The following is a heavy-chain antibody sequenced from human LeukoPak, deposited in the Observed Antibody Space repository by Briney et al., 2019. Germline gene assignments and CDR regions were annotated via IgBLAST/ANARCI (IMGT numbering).Heavy chain of an antibody. V-gene: IGHV3-21*01. CDR1: GFTFSSYS. J-gene: IGHJ5*02. Sequence: GGSLRLSCAASGFTFSSYSMNWVRQAPGKGLEWVSSISSSSSYIYYADSVKGRFTISRDNAKNSLYLQMNSLRAEDTAVYYCARGRITIFGVVPNWFDPWGQGTLVTVSS. CDR2: ISSSSSYI. CDR3: ARGRITIFGVVPNWFDP. D-gene: IGHD3-3*01.